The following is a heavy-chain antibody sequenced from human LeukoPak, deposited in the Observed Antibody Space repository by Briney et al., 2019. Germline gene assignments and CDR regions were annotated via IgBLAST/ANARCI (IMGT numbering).Heavy chain of an antibody. J-gene: IGHJ4*02. V-gene: IGHV3-30*18. CDR1: GFTFSRYC. D-gene: IGHD3-22*01. CDR2: ISYDVRNT. CDR3: AKDGFAHYDSSGYADN. Sequence: GGSLTLSCPASGFTFSRYCMHWVRQAPGPGLGWVALISYDVRNTYLIDSVTGRSTLCRDNSMKILYLQMNSLRAEDTAMYYCAKDGFAHYDSSGYADNWGQGTLVTVSS.